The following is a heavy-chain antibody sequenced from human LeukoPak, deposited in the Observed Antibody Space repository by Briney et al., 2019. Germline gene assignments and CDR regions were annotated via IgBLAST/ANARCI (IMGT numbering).Heavy chain of an antibody. V-gene: IGHV3-23*01. CDR2: ITAGTSDT. Sequence: GGSLRLSCAASGFTFSTYPMSWARQAPGKGLEWVSSITAGTSDTIYADSVKGRFTISRDNSKNTLSLQMNSLRAEDTALYYCATSSGWYPKYFGYWGQGILVSVSS. CDR3: ATSSGWYPKYFGY. J-gene: IGHJ4*02. D-gene: IGHD6-19*01. CDR1: GFTFSTYP.